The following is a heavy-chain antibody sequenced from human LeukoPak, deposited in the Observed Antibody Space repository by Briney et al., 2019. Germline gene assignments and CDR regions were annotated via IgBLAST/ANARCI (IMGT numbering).Heavy chain of an antibody. CDR2: ISSSSSYI. CDR3: ARELLTYSNHKLGHYMDV. CDR1: GFTVSSNY. J-gene: IGHJ6*03. D-gene: IGHD4-11*01. Sequence: PGGSLRLSCAASGFTVSSNYMSWVRQAPGQGLEWVSCISSSSSYIYYADSVKGRFTISRENAKNSLSLQMNSLRAEDTAVYYCARELLTYSNHKLGHYMDVWGKGTTVTVSS. V-gene: IGHV3-21*01.